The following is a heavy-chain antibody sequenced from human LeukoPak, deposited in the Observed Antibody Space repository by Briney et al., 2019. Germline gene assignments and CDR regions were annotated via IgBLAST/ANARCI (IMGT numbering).Heavy chain of an antibody. J-gene: IGHJ4*02. CDR1: GGSISSSSYY. Sequence: PSETLSLTCTVSGGSISSSSYYWSWIRQHPGKGLEWIGYIYYSGSTYYNPSLKSRVTISVDTSKNQFSLKLSSVTAADTAVYYCASCQNYDILTGSIWHYFDYWGQGTLVTVSS. CDR3: ASCQNYDILTGSIWHYFDY. V-gene: IGHV4-31*03. CDR2: IYYSGST. D-gene: IGHD3-9*01.